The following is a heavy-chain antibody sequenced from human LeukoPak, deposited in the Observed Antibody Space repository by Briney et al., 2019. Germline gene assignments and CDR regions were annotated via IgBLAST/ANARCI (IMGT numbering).Heavy chain of an antibody. CDR1: GDSISGFY. CDR3: ARRSTVAGRGRFDP. V-gene: IGHV4-4*07. D-gene: IGHD6-19*01. J-gene: IGHJ5*02. Sequence: SETLSLTCTVSGDSISGFYWSWIRQPAGKGLQWIGRISTSGSTYDNPSLKSRVTISVDTSKNQFSLKLISVTAADTAVYYCARRSTVAGRGRFDPWGQGTLVTVSS. CDR2: ISTSGST.